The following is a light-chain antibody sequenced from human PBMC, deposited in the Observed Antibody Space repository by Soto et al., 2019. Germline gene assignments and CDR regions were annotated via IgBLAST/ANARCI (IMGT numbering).Light chain of an antibody. V-gene: IGLV1-40*01. CDR3: QSYDSSLSASV. CDR1: SSNIGAGYD. J-gene: IGLJ3*02. CDR2: VNN. Sequence: QAVVTQPPSVSGAPGQRVTISCTGSSSNIGAGYDVHWYQQVTGTAPKLLIYVNNNRPSGVPDRFSGSKSGTSASLVITGLQAEDEADYYCQSYDSSLSASVFGGGTQLTVL.